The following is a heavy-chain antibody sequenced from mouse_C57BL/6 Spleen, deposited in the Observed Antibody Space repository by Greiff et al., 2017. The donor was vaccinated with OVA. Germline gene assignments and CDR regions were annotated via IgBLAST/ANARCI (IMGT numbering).Heavy chain of an antibody. CDR1: GYTFTSYW. Sequence: VQLQQPGAELVMPGASVKLSCKASGYTFTSYWMHWVKQRPGQGLEWIGEIDPSDSYTNYNQKFKGKSTLTVDKSSSTAYMQLSSLTSEDSAVYYCARNCHYYGSRYYFDYWGQGTTLTVSS. J-gene: IGHJ2*01. CDR2: IDPSDSYT. D-gene: IGHD1-1*01. CDR3: ARNCHYYGSRYYFDY. V-gene: IGHV1-69*01.